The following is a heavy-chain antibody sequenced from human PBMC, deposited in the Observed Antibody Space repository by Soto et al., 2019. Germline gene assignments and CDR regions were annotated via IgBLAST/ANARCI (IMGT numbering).Heavy chain of an antibody. CDR2: TYYRSKWYN. CDR1: GDSVSSNSAA. V-gene: IGHV6-1*01. Sequence: QTLSLTCAISGDSVSSNSAAWNWIRQSPSRGLEWLGRTYYRSKWYNDYAVSVKSRITINPDTSKNQFSLQLNSVTPEDTAVYYCARDFGGSGLNWAPGGYGMDVWGQGTTVTVSS. CDR3: ARDFGGSGLNWAPGGYGMDV. D-gene: IGHD2-8*02. J-gene: IGHJ6*02.